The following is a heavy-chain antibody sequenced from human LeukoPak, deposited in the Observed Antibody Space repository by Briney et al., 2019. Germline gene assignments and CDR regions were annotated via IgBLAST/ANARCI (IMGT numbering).Heavy chain of an antibody. CDR1: GFTFSTYC. Sequence: GGSLRLSCAASGFTFSTYCMNWVRQAPGKGPEWVSRINDDGSSTYYADSVKGRFTISRDNSKNILNLQLNSLRVEETALYYCAKRVPYGISSVYFDSWGQGTLVTVSS. J-gene: IGHJ4*02. D-gene: IGHD6-6*01. V-gene: IGHV3-23*01. CDR2: INDDGSST. CDR3: AKRVPYGISSVYFDS.